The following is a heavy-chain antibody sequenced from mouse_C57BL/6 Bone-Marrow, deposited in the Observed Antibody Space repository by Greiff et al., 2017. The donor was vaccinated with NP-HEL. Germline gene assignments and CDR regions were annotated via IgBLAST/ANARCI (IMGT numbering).Heavy chain of an antibody. CDR3: ARAACLWLRDYFDY. J-gene: IGHJ2*01. V-gene: IGHV14-2*01. Sequence: EVKLLESGAELVKPGASVKLSCTASGFNIKDYYMHWVTQRTEQGLEWIGRIDPEDGETKSAPKFQGKATITADTPSNTAYLQLSSLTAEDTSDYYCARAACLWLRDYFDYWGQGTTLTVSA. CDR1: GFNIKDYY. D-gene: IGHD2-2*01. CDR2: IDPEDGET.